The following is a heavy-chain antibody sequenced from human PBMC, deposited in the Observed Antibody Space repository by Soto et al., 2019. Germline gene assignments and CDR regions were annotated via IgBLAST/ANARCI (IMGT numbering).Heavy chain of an antibody. Sequence: SVKVSCKASGNTFASHGFSWVRQAPGQGLEWMGWISGFNGQTNYALKFQGRVTLTTDTSTSPAYMELRSLRPDDTAVYFCARVDPRGVAVVRDYWGQGTLVTVSS. CDR1: GNTFASHG. D-gene: IGHD3-10*01. V-gene: IGHV1-18*01. CDR3: ARVDPRGVAVVRDY. J-gene: IGHJ4*02. CDR2: ISGFNGQT.